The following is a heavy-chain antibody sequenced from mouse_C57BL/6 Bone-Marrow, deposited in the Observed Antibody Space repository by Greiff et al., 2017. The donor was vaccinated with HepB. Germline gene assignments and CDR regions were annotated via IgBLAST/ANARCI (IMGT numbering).Heavy chain of an antibody. J-gene: IGHJ2*01. CDR2: IHPNSGST. V-gene: IGHV1-64*01. CDR1: GYTFTSYW. D-gene: IGHD2-4*01. Sequence: QVQLQQPGAELVKPGASVKLSCKASGYTFTSYWMHWVKQRPGQGLEWIGMIHPNSGSTNYNEKFKSKATLTVDKSSSTAYMQLSSRTSEDSAVYYCARQGGMSYYDYDEGYWGQGTTLTVSS. CDR3: ARQGGMSYYDYDEGY.